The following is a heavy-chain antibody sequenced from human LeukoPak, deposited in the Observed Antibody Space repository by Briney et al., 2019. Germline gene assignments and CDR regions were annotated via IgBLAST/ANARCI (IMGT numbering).Heavy chain of an antibody. CDR2: IYTSGST. Sequence: SETLSLTCTVSGGSISSYYWSWIRQPAGKGLEWIGRIYTSGSTNYNPSLKSRVTISVDTSKNQFSLKLSSVTAADTAVYYCARDLPIGYYYYMDVWGKGTTVTVSS. V-gene: IGHV4-4*07. CDR1: GGSISSYY. CDR3: ARDLPIGYYYYMDV. D-gene: IGHD1-26*01. J-gene: IGHJ6*03.